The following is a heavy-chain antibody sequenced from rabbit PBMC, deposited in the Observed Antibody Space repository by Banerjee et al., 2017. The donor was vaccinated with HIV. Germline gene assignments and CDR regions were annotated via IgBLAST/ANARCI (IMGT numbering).Heavy chain of an antibody. D-gene: IGHD4-1*01. CDR1: GFDFSSNA. CDR3: ARDLAGVIGWNFNL. V-gene: IGHV1S45*01. Sequence: QEQLEESGGGLVKPGASLTLTCTASGFDFSSNAMCWVRQAPGKGLELIACIYTGSGRTDYASWAKGRFTISKTSSTTVPLQMTSLTAADTATYFCARDLAGVIGWNFNLWGQGTLVTVS. CDR2: IYTGSGRT. J-gene: IGHJ4*01.